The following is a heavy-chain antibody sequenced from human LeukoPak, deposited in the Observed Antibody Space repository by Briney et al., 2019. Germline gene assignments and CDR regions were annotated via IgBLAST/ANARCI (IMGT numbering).Heavy chain of an antibody. CDR3: AREGGRFFALWS. V-gene: IGHV3-7*01. J-gene: IGHJ4*02. CDR1: GFTFSSVW. Sequence: GGSLRVSCAASGFTFSSVWMSWVRQAPGKGLEWVANIKQDGSEKYYVDSVKGRFTISRDNAKNSLYLQMNSLRAEDTAVYYCAREGGRFFALWSWGQGTLVTVSS. D-gene: IGHD3-16*01. CDR2: IKQDGSEK.